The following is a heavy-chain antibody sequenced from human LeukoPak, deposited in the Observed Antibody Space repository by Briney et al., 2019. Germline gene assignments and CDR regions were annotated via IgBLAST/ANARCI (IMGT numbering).Heavy chain of an antibody. D-gene: IGHD3-10*01. V-gene: IGHV4-59*01. CDR1: GGSISSYY. CDR3: AREAPHYYGSGSLDY. Sequence: SETLFLTCTVSGGSISSYYWSWIRQPPGKGLEWIGYIYYSGSTNYNPSLKSRVTISVDTSKNQFSLKLSSVTAADTAVYYCAREAPHYYGSGSLDYWGQGTLVTVSS. J-gene: IGHJ4*02. CDR2: IYYSGST.